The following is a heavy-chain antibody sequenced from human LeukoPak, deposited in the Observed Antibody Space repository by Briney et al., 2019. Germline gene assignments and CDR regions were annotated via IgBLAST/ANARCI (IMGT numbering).Heavy chain of an antibody. CDR3: ARDYVGATTPYFDY. V-gene: IGHV3-30-3*01. CDR1: GFTFSSHA. J-gene: IGHJ4*02. Sequence: GGSLRLSCAASGFTFSSHAMHWVRQAPGKGLEWVAVISYDGSNEYYADSVKGRFTISRDNSKNTLYLQMNSLRAEDTAVYYCARDYVGATTPYFDYWGQGTLVTVSS. D-gene: IGHD1-26*01. CDR2: ISYDGSNE.